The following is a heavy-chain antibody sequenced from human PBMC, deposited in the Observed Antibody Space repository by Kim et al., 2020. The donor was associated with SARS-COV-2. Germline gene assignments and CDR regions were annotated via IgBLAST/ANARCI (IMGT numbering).Heavy chain of an antibody. CDR3: ARDDSSGYLGFDY. J-gene: IGHJ4*02. Sequence: GGSLRLSCAASGFTFSSDYMSWVRQAPGKGLEWVSVIYSGGSTYYADSVKGRFTISRDNSKNTLYLQMNSLRAEDTAVYYCARDDSSGYLGFDYWGQGTLVTVSS. V-gene: IGHV3-53*01. CDR1: GFTFSSDY. D-gene: IGHD3-22*01. CDR2: IYSGGST.